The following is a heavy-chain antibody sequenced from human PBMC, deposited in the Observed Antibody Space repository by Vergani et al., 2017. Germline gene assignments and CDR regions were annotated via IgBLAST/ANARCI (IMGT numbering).Heavy chain of an antibody. Sequence: EVQLVQSGAEVKKPGESLKISCTGSGYSFTSYWIGWVRQMPGKGLEWMGIIYPGDSDTRYSPSFQGQVTISADKSISTAYLQWSSLKASDTAMYYCARRDYYYDSSGYYYPPDYWGQGTLVTVSS. D-gene: IGHD3-22*01. CDR2: IYPGDSDT. CDR3: ARRDYYYDSSGYYYPPDY. CDR1: GYSFTSYW. V-gene: IGHV5-51*03. J-gene: IGHJ4*02.